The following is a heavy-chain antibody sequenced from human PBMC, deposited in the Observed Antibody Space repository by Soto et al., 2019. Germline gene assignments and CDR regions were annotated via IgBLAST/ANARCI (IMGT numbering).Heavy chain of an antibody. V-gene: IGHV4-59*01. J-gene: IGHJ4*02. CDR2: IYYSGST. CDR3: ARTYYYDSSGFNFDY. CDR1: GGSISSYY. D-gene: IGHD3-22*01. Sequence: SETLSLTCTVSGGSISSYYWSWIRQPPGKGLEWIGYIYYSGSTNYNPSLKSRVTISVDTSKNQFSLKLSSVTAADTAVYYCARTYYYDSSGFNFDYWGQGTLVTVSS.